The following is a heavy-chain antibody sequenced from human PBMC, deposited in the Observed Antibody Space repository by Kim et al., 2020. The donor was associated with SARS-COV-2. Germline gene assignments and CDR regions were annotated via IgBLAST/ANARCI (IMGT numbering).Heavy chain of an antibody. CDR1: GHSFSRYW. Sequence: GESLKISCKGSGHSFSRYWVAWVRQMPGKGLEWMGMIYPRDSDTRYGPSFQGQVTISADKSISTTFLEWSSLEASDTAIYYCATLPGVAVAGFFDFWGQGTLVTLSS. J-gene: IGHJ4*02. CDR2: IYPRDSDT. D-gene: IGHD6-19*01. V-gene: IGHV5-51*01. CDR3: ATLPGVAVAGFFDF.